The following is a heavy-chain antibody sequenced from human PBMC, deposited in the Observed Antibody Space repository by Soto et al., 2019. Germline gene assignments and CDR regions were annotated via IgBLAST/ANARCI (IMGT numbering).Heavy chain of an antibody. V-gene: IGHV3-15*01. CDR2: IKSKTDGGTT. J-gene: IGHJ6*02. CDR1: GFTFSSYS. Sequence: PGGSLRLSCVASGFTFSSYSMVWVRQAPGKGLEWVGRIKSKTDGGTTDYAAPVKGRFTISRDDSKNTLYLQMNSLKTEDTAVYYCSVRSYSYYYGMDVWGQGTTVTVSS. CDR3: SVRSYSYYYGMDV.